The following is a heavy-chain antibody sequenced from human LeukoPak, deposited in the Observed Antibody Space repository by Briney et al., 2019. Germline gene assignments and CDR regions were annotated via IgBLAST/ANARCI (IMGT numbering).Heavy chain of an antibody. CDR2: IYYSGST. CDR1: GGSISSYY. D-gene: IGHD4-17*01. CDR3: ARYGDYHLHYFDY. V-gene: IGHV4-59*01. Sequence: PSETLSLTFTVSGGSISSYYWSWIRQPPGKGLEWIGYIYYSGSTNYNPSLKSRVTISVDTSKNQFSLKLSSVTAADTAVYYCARYGDYHLHYFDYWGQGTLVTVSS. J-gene: IGHJ4*02.